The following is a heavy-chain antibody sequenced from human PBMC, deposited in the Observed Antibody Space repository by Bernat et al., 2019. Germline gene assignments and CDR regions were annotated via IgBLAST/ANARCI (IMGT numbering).Heavy chain of an antibody. CDR3: ARAPPSYYYDSSGYIDY. CDR1: GYSFTSYW. D-gene: IGHD3-22*01. V-gene: IGHV5-51*01. J-gene: IGHJ4*02. Sequence: EVQLVQSGAEVKKPGESLKISCKGSGYSFTSYWIGWVRQMPGKGLEWMGIIYPGDSDTRYSPSFQGQVTISADKSISTAYLQWSRLKASDTAMYYCARAPPSYYYDSSGYIDYWGQGTLVTVSS. CDR2: IYPGDSDT.